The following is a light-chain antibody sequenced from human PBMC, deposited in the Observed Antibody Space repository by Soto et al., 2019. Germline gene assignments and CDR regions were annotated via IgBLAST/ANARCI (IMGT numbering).Light chain of an antibody. J-gene: IGKJ1*01. V-gene: IGKV3-15*01. CDR1: QSVNNN. CDR2: GAS. CDR3: QQYNNWPPWT. Sequence: EVVMTQSPATLSVSPGERATLSCRASQSVNNNLAWYQQRPGQAPTLLISGASTRAAGIPDRFSGSGSGTEFTLSISSLQSEDGAVYYCQQYNNWPPWTLGHGTKVDIK.